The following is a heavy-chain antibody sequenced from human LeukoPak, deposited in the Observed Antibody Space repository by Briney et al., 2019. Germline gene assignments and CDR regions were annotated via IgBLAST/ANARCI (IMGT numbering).Heavy chain of an antibody. Sequence: SETLSLTCTVSGSSINSRRYYWGWIRQPPGKALEWIGSVSYSGITNYNPSLKWRVTISVDTSKNQVSLKLTSVTATDTALYYCARHLLSGDSYPLDYWGQGTLVAVSS. V-gene: IGHV4-39*01. CDR2: VSYSGIT. J-gene: IGHJ4*02. CDR3: ARHLLSGDSYPLDY. CDR1: GSSINSRRYY. D-gene: IGHD1-26*01.